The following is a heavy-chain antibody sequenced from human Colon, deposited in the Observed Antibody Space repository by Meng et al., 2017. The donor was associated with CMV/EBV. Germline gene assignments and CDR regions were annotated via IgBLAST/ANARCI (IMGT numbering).Heavy chain of an antibody. J-gene: IGHJ4*02. CDR3: ARGGAPRRPPGAR. D-gene: IGHD1-26*01. CDR2: INHSGST. V-gene: IGHV4-34*01. CDR1: GGSFSVYY. Sequence: HVQPRPCVAGWLKPSETLPLTCAVYGGSFSVYYLSWLRQPPGKGLEWIGEINHSGSTNYNPSLKSRVTISVDTSKNQFSLKLSSVTAADTAVYYCARGGAPRRPPGARWGQGNLVTVSS.